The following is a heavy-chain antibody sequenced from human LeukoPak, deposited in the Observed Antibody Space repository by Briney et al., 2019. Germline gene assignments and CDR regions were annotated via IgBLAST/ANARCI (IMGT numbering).Heavy chain of an antibody. J-gene: IGHJ4*02. D-gene: IGHD3-10*01. CDR2: IYTDGSP. CDR1: GASISNFY. CDR3: ARDRPPGSETYRLDY. Sequence: PSETLSLTCTVSGASISNFYWSWIRQPAGKGLERIGRIYTDGSPRYNPSLKSRITMSIDTSKNQFSLTLTSVTAADTAVYYCARDRPPGSETYRLDYWGQGTLVTVSS. V-gene: IGHV4-4*07.